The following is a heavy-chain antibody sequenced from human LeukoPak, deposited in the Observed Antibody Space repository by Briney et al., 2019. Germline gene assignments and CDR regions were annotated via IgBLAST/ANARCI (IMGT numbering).Heavy chain of an antibody. V-gene: IGHV1-24*01. CDR3: ATVSPKSPCGGDCSRDYYYYGMDV. D-gene: IGHD2-21*02. Sequence: ASVKVSCKVSGYTLTELSMHWVRQAPGKGLEWMGGFDPEDGETIYAQKFQGRVTMTEDTSTDTAYMELSSLRSEDTAVYYCATVSPKSPCGGDCSRDYYYYGMDVWGQGTTVTVSS. CDR2: FDPEDGET. CDR1: GYTLTELS. J-gene: IGHJ6*02.